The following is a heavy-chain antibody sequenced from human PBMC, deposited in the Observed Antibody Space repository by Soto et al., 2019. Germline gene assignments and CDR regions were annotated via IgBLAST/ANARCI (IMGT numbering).Heavy chain of an antibody. V-gene: IGHV3-33*01. CDR1: GFTFSSYG. D-gene: IGHD3-10*01. CDR2: IWYDGSNK. J-gene: IGHJ4*02. Sequence: QVQLVESGGGVVQPGRSLRLSCAASGFTFSSYGMHWVRQAPGKGLEWVAVIWYDGSNKYYADSVKGRFTISRDNSKNTLYLQMTSLRAEDTAVDYCASDRGEAGAGVCDYWGQGTLVTVSS. CDR3: ASDRGEAGAGVCDY.